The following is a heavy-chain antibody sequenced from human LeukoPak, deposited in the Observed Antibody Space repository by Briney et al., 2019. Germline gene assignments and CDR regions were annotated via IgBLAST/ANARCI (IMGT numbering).Heavy chain of an antibody. CDR1: GFTFDDNA. CDR2: ISWNSGSI. D-gene: IGHD4-17*01. Sequence: GGSLRLSCAASGFTFDDNAMQWVRQAPGKGLEWVSGISWNSGSIGYADSVKGRFTISRDNAKNSLYLQMNSLRAEDMALYYCAKSLNYGDYEFDYWGQGTLVTVSS. J-gene: IGHJ4*02. CDR3: AKSLNYGDYEFDY. V-gene: IGHV3-9*03.